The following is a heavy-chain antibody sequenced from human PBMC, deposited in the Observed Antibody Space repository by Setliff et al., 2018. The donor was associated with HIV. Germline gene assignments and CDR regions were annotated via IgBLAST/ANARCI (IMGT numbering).Heavy chain of an antibody. J-gene: IGHJ1*01. Sequence: GESLKISCAASGFTFSSYAMSWVRQAPGKGLEWVSAISGSGGSTYYADSVKGRFTISRDNSKNTLYLQMNSLRAEDTAVYYCAKDIVVVIGPPFQQWGQGTLVTVSS. D-gene: IGHD3-22*01. CDR2: ISGSGGST. CDR3: AKDIVVVIGPPFQQ. CDR1: GFTFSSYA. V-gene: IGHV3-23*01.